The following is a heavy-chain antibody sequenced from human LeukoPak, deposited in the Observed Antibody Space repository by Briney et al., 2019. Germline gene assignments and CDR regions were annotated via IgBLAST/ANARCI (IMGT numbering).Heavy chain of an antibody. CDR2: INHSEST. J-gene: IGHJ6*02. CDR3: ARFGKNSISMVRGQNYYYGMDV. D-gene: IGHD3-10*01. CDR1: GGSFSGYY. V-gene: IGHV4-34*01. Sequence: SETLSLTCAIYGGSFSGYYWSWIRQPPGKGLEWIGEINHSESTNYNPSLKSRVTISVETSKNQFSLNLSSVTAADTAVYYCARFGKNSISMVRGQNYYYGMDVWGQGTTVTVSS.